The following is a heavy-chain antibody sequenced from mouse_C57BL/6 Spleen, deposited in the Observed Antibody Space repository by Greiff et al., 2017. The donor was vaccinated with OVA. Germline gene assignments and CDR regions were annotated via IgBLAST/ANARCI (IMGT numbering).Heavy chain of an antibody. CDR3: ARLGLRRGGYYFDY. D-gene: IGHD2-4*01. Sequence: QVQLKQSGPELVKPGASVKISCKASGYAFSSSWMNWVKQRPGKGLEWIGRIYPGDGDTNYNGKFKGKATLTADKSSSTAYMQLSSLTSEDSAVYFCARLGLRRGGYYFDYWGQGTTLTVSS. V-gene: IGHV1-82*01. CDR1: GYAFSSSW. J-gene: IGHJ2*01. CDR2: IYPGDGDT.